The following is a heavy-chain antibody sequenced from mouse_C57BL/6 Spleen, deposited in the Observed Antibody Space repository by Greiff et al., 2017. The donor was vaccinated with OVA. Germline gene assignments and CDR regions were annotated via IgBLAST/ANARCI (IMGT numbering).Heavy chain of an antibody. J-gene: IGHJ2*01. CDR3: ARAVVGDY. CDR2: LYPGDGDT. D-gene: IGHD1-1*01. Sequence: VQLQQSGPELVKPGASVKISCKASGYALSSSWMNWVKQRPGKGLEWIGRLYPGDGDTNYNGKFKGKATLTADKSSSTAYMQLSSLTSEDSAVYFCARAVVGDYWGQGTTLTVSS. V-gene: IGHV1-82*01. CDR1: GYALSSSW.